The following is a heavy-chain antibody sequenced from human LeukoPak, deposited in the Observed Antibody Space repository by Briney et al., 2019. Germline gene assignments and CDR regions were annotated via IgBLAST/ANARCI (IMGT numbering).Heavy chain of an antibody. CDR1: GGTFSSYA. V-gene: IGHV1-18*01. Sequence: ASVKVSCKASGGTFSSYAISWVRQAPGQGLEWMGWISAYNGNTNYAQKLQGRVTMTTDTSTSTAYMELRSLRSDDTAVYYCARVFDTYYMDVWGEGTTVTVSS. J-gene: IGHJ6*03. CDR2: ISAYNGNT. CDR3: ARVFDTYYMDV.